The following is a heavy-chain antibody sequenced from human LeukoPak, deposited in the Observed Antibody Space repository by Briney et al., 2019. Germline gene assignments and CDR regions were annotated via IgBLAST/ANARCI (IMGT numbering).Heavy chain of an antibody. Sequence: SETLSLTCADYGGSFSGYYWSWIRQPPGKGLEWIGEINHSGSTNYNPSLKSRVTISVDTSKNQFSLKLSSVTAADTAVYYCARGPMITFGAAQQNYFDYWGQGTLVTVSS. CDR3: ARGPMITFGAAQQNYFDY. CDR2: INHSGST. D-gene: IGHD3-16*01. V-gene: IGHV4-34*01. J-gene: IGHJ4*02. CDR1: GGSFSGYY.